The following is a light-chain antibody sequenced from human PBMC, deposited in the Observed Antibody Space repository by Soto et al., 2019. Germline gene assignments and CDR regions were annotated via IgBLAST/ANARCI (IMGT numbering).Light chain of an antibody. CDR1: SSVSTS. Sequence: EIVLTQFPGTLSLSPGERATLSCRASSSVSTSLAWYQQKPGRAPRLLIYDTSNRATGIPARFSGSGSATDFTLSISSLEPEDFAVYYCQQRRSWPWTFGQGTKVEIK. J-gene: IGKJ1*01. CDR2: DTS. CDR3: QQRRSWPWT. V-gene: IGKV3-11*01.